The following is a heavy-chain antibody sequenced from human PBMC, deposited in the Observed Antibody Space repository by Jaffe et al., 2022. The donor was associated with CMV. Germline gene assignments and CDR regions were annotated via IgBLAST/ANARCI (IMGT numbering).Heavy chain of an antibody. V-gene: IGHV4-34*01. D-gene: IGHD6-19*01. J-gene: IGHJ4*02. CDR3: ARGIHSSGWYAHRKWELPSPYYFDY. CDR2: INHSGST. Sequence: QVQLQQWGAGLLKPSETLSLTCAVYGGSFSGYYWSWIRQPPGKGLEWIGEINHSGSTNYNPSLKSRVTISVDTSKNQFSLKLSSVTAADTAVYYCARGIHSSGWYAHRKWELPSPYYFDYWGQGTLVTVSS. CDR1: GGSFSGYY.